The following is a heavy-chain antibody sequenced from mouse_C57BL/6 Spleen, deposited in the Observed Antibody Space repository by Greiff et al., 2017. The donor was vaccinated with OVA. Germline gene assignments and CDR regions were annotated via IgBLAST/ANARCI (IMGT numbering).Heavy chain of an antibody. CDR3: ARSMGLPHYFDY. CDR2: IDPSDSYT. J-gene: IGHJ2*01. CDR1: GYTFTSYW. D-gene: IGHD1-1*02. V-gene: IGHV1-50*01. Sequence: QVQLQQPGAELVKPGASVKLSCKASGYTFTSYWMQWVKQRPGQGLEWIGEIDPSDSYTNYNQKFQGKATLTVDTSSSTAYMQLSSLTSEDSAVDYCARSMGLPHYFDYWGQGTTLTVSS.